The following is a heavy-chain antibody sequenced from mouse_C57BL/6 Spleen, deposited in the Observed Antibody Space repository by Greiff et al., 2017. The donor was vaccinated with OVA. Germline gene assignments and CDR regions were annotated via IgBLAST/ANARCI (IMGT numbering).Heavy chain of an antibody. J-gene: IGHJ1*03. CDR3: TRGLGRYFDV. Sequence: VQLLQSGPELVKPGASVKISCKASGYAFSSSWMNWVKQRPGKGLEWIGRIYPGDGDTNYNGKFTGKATLTADKSSSTAYMQLSSLTSEDSAVYFCTRGLGRYFDVWGTGTTVTVSS. V-gene: IGHV1-82*01. D-gene: IGHD4-1*01. CDR2: IYPGDGDT. CDR1: GYAFSSSW.